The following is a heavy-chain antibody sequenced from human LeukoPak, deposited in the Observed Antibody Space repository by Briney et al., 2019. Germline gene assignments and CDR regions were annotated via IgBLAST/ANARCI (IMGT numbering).Heavy chain of an antibody. V-gene: IGHV4-39*01. CDR1: GGSISSSSYY. Sequence: SETLSLTCTVSGGSISSSSYYWGWIRQPPGKGLEWIGSIYYSGSTYYNPSLKSRVTISVDTSKNQFSLKLSSVTAADTAVYYCARPDSSGFDYWGQGTLVTVSS. CDR3: ARPDSSGFDY. D-gene: IGHD3-22*01. CDR2: IYYSGST. J-gene: IGHJ4*02.